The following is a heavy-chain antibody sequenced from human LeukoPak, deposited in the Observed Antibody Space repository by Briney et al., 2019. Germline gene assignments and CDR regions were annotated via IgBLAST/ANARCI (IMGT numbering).Heavy chain of an antibody. CDR2: INSDVSST. J-gene: IGHJ6*02. CDR1: GFTFSSYW. CDR3: ARAQKSGILRFGPYYYGMDV. V-gene: IGHV3-74*01. Sequence: GGSLRLSCAASGFTFSSYWMHWVRQAPGKGLVWVSRINSDVSSTSYADSVKGRFTISRDNAKNTLYLQMNSLRAEDTAVYYCARAQKSGILRFGPYYYGMDVWGQGTTVTVSS. D-gene: IGHD3-3*01.